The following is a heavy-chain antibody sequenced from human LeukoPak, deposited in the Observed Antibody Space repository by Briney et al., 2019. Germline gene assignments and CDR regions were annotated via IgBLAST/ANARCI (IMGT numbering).Heavy chain of an antibody. V-gene: IGHV3-21*06. J-gene: IGHJ4*02. CDR3: AREVFWSGYFANLHFDY. D-gene: IGHD3-3*01. CDR1: GFTFDDHG. CDR2: ISSTSRYI. Sequence: GGSLRLSCEASGFTFDDHGLSWVRQAPGKGLEWVSSISSTSRYIYYADSVKGRFTISRDNAKNSLFLQMNSLRAEDTAVYYCAREVFWSGYFANLHFDYWGRGTLVTVSS.